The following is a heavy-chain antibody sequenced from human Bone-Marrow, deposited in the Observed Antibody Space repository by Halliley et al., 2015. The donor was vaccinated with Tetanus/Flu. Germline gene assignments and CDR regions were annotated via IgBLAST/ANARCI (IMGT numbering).Heavy chain of an antibody. V-gene: IGHV3-23*01. D-gene: IGHD3-16*01. J-gene: IGHJ4*02. CDR2: IHGIGVTT. CDR3: AKGMDEYVWERFLGLDY. Sequence: IHGIGVTTSYADSGNGRFTISRANSKTTLYLQMNGRRAEDAAVYYCAKGMDEYVWERFLGLDYWGQGTLVCVSS.